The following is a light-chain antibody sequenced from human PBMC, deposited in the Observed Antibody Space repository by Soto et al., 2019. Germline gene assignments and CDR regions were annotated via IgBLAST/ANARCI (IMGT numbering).Light chain of an antibody. CDR3: QPYGSSPMYW. CDR2: GAS. CDR1: QSVSSSY. J-gene: IGKJ2*03. V-gene: IGKV3-20*01. Sequence: EIVLTQSPGTLSLSPGERATLSCRASQSVSSSYLAWYQQRPGQATRLLIYGASSRATGIPDWFSGSGTGKDFIHTNSRLETDEFTVYYCQPYGSSPMYWCGQGTKMVIK.